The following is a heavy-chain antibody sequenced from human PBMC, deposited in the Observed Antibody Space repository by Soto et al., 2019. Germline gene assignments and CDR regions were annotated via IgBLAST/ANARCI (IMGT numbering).Heavy chain of an antibody. V-gene: IGHV4-31*03. J-gene: IGHJ5*02. CDR2: IYYSGST. CDR1: GGSISSGGYY. D-gene: IGHD3-22*01. CDR3: ARDRVPDYYDSSGYYP. Sequence: SSETLSLTCTVSGGSISSGGYYWSWIRHHPGKGLEWIGYIYYSGSTYYNPSLKSRVTISVDTSKNQFSLKMSSVTAEDTAVYYCARDRVPDYYDSSGYYPWGQGPMVTV.